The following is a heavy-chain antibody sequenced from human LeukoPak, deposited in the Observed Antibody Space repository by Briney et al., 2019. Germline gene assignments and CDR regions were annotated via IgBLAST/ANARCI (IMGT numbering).Heavy chain of an antibody. J-gene: IGHJ4*02. D-gene: IGHD6-13*01. CDR2: TYYRYKWYN. CDR1: GDSVSSNSVA. CDR3: ARQRGAAAGALDY. V-gene: IGHV6-1*01. Sequence: SQTLSLTCAISGDSVSSNSVAWNWIRQSPSRGLEWLGRTYYRYKWYNDYAVSVTSRIIINPDTSKNQFSLKLSSVTAADTAVYYCARQRGAAAGALDYWGQGTLVTVSS.